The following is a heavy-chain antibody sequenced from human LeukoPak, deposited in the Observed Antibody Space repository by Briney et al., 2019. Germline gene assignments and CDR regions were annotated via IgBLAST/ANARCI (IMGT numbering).Heavy chain of an antibody. D-gene: IGHD4-17*01. CDR1: GYHFTNYW. CDR3: ARLHNYGDYFRY. Sequence: GESLKISCKGSGYHFTNYWIGGVRQMPGKGLEWMGIIYPGDSDTRDSPSFQGQVTISADQSISTAYLQWSSLKASDTAMYYCARLHNYGDYFRYWGQGTLVTVSS. J-gene: IGHJ4*02. CDR2: IYPGDSDT. V-gene: IGHV5-51*01.